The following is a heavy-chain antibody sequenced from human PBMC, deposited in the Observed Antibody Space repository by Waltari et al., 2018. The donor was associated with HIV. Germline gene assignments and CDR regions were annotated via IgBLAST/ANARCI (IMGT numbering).Heavy chain of an antibody. CDR3: ARDPRSSCYYGVDV. D-gene: IGHD3-10*01. J-gene: IGHJ6*02. CDR2: IYSGGSR. V-gene: IGHV3-53*01. Sequence: EVQLVESGGGLIETGGSLRLSCAASGFTVSSNYMSWVRQAPGKGLECVSVIYSGGSRYYVDSVKGRFTISRDNSKNTVSLHMNSLRAEDTAVYYCARDPRSSCYYGVDVWGQGSAVTVSS. CDR1: GFTVSSNY.